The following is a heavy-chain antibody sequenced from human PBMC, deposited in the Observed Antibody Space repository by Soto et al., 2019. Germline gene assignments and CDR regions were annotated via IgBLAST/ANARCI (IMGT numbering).Heavy chain of an antibody. J-gene: IGHJ5*02. V-gene: IGHV4-59*01. D-gene: IGHD5-12*01. CDR3: ARGVATIGP. CDR1: GDTISSYY. Sequence: SETLSLTCTVSGDTISSYYWTWIRQPPGKGLEWIGYIYYSGSTNYNPSLKSRVTISVDTSKNQFSLKLTSVTAADTAVYYCARGVATIGPWGQGTLVTVSS. CDR2: IYYSGST.